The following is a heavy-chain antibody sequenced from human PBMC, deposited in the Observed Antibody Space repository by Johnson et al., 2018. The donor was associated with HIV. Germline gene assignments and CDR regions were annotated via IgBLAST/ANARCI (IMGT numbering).Heavy chain of an antibody. D-gene: IGHD1-1*01. J-gene: IGHJ3*01. V-gene: IGHV3-23*04. CDR2: ISGSGGST. CDR1: GFSFSNYA. Sequence: VQVVESGGGLVQPGGSLRLSCAASGFSFSNYAIHWVRQAPGKGLEWVSAISGSGGSTYYADSVKGRFTISRDNARNTMFVQMNSLRAEDTAVYYCARSGPNWAFDFWGRGTMVTVSS. CDR3: ARSGPNWAFDF.